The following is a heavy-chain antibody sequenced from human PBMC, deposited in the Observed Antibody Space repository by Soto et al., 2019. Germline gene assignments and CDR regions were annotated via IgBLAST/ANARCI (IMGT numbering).Heavy chain of an antibody. V-gene: IGHV1-18*01. Sequence: ASVKVSCKASGYTFTSYGISRVRQAPGQGLEWMGWISAYNGNTNYAQKLQGRVTITTDTSTSTAYMELRSLRSDDTAVYYCARDALPLEWLLHATTNFDYWGQGTLVTVSS. D-gene: IGHD3-3*01. CDR2: ISAYNGNT. CDR3: ARDALPLEWLLHATTNFDY. J-gene: IGHJ4*02. CDR1: GYTFTSYG.